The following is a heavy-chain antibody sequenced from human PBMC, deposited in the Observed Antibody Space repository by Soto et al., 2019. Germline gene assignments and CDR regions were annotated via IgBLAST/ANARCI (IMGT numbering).Heavy chain of an antibody. Sequence: EVQLLESGGGLVQPGGSLRLSCAASGFTFSSYAMSWVRQAPGKGLEWVSAISGSGGSTYYADSVKGRFTISRDNSKNTRYLQMNSVRAEDTAVYYCAKGPLSGYDSSGYHQNYWYFDLWGRGTLVTVSS. CDR3: AKGPLSGYDSSGYHQNYWYFDL. V-gene: IGHV3-23*01. CDR1: GFTFSSYA. D-gene: IGHD3-22*01. J-gene: IGHJ2*01. CDR2: ISGSGGST.